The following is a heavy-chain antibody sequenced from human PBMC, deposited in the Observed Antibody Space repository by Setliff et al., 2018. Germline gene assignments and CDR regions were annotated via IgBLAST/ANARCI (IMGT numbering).Heavy chain of an antibody. D-gene: IGHD6-25*01. V-gene: IGHV5-51*01. CDR1: GYRFTTYW. CDR3: ARLGAPASHDAFDI. J-gene: IGHJ3*02. Sequence: PGESLTLSCKGSGYRFTTYWIGWVRQMPGKGLEWMGIVFSGDSDTRYSPSFQGQVTMSVDKSINTAYLQWSSLKASDTAMYYCARLGAPASHDAFDIWGQGTMVTVSS. CDR2: VFSGDSDT.